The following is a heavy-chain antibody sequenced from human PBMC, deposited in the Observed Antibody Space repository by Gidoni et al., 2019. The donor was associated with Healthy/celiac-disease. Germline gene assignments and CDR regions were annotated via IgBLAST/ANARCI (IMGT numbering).Heavy chain of an antibody. J-gene: IGHJ5*02. D-gene: IGHD3-3*01. CDR3: ARWGFWSGSNWFDP. V-gene: IGHV1-8*01. CDR2: MNPNSGNT. Sequence: QVQLVQSGAEVKKPGASVKVSCKDSGYTFNSYDINWVRKATGQVLEWMGWMNPNSGNTGYAQKFQGRVTMTRNTSISTAYMELSSLRSEDTAVYYCARWGFWSGSNWFDPWGQGTLVTVSS. CDR1: GYTFNSYD.